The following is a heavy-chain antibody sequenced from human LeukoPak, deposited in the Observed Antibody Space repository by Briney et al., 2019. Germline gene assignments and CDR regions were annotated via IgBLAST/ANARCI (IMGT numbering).Heavy chain of an antibody. V-gene: IGHV4-30-4*01. J-gene: IGHJ5*02. CDR3: AREDGDSNWFDP. CDR2: IYYSGST. D-gene: IGHD4-17*01. CDR1: GGSISSGAYY. Sequence: SETLSLTCTVSGGSISSGAYYWSWIRQPPGKGLEWIGYIYYSGSTYYNPSLKSRVTISVDTSKNQFSLKLSSVTAADTAVYYCAREDGDSNWFDPWGQGTLVTVSS.